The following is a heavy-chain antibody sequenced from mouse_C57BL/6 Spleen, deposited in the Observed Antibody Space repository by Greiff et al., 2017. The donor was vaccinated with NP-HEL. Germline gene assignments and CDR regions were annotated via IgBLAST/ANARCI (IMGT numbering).Heavy chain of an antibody. V-gene: IGHV1-69*01. CDR1: GYTFTSYW. CDR3: ARVYSNYSYFDY. Sequence: QVQLQQPGAELVMPGASVKLSCKASGYTFTSYWMHWVKQRPGQGLEWIGEIDPSDSYTNYNQKFKGKSTWTVDKSSSTAYMQLSSLTSEDSAVYYCARVYSNYSYFDYWGQGTTLTVSS. J-gene: IGHJ2*01. CDR2: IDPSDSYT. D-gene: IGHD2-5*01.